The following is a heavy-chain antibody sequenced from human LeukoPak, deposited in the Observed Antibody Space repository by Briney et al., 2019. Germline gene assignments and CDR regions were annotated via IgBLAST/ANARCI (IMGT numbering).Heavy chain of an antibody. CDR2: INHSGST. J-gene: IGHJ4*02. CDR3: ARNPTHLASGGGYFDN. D-gene: IGHD2-15*01. Sequence: SETLSLTCAVYGGSFSGYYWSWIRQTPGKGLEWIGEINHSGSTNYNPSLKSRVTISVDMSKNQFSLKLSSVTAADTAVYYCARNPTHLASGGGYFDNWGQGALVTVSS. V-gene: IGHV4-34*09. CDR1: GGSFSGYY.